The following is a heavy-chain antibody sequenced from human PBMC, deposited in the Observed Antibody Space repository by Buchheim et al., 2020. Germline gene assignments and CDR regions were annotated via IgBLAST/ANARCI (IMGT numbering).Heavy chain of an antibody. J-gene: IGHJ5*02. CDR1: GGSISSSSYY. V-gene: IGHV4-39*01. CDR3: ARQGPPGNWFDP. Sequence: QLQLQESGPGLVKPSETLSLTCTVSGGSISSSSYYWGWIRQPPGKGLEWIGSIYYSGSTYYNPSLKSRVTISVDTSKNQLLLKLSSVTAADTAVYYCARQGPPGNWFDPWGQGTL. CDR2: IYYSGST. D-gene: IGHD1-14*01.